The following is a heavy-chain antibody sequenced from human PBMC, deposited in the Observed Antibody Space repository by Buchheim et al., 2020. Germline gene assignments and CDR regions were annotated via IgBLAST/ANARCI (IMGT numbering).Heavy chain of an antibody. CDR2: ISYDGSNK. CDR3: ARDYGDYTLPIDY. Sequence: QVQLVESGGGVVQPGRSLRLSCAASGFTFSSYAMHWVRQAPGKGLEWVAVISYDGSNKYYADYVKGRFTISRDNSKKTLYLQMNSLRAEDTAVYYCARDYGDYTLPIDYWGQGTL. J-gene: IGHJ4*02. D-gene: IGHD4-17*01. V-gene: IGHV3-30*04. CDR1: GFTFSSYA.